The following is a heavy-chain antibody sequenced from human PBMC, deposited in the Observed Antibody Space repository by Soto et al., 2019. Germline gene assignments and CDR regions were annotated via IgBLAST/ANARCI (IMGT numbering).Heavy chain of an antibody. CDR2: ISPCDDST. Sequence: ASVKVSCKASGSTFSNYHITWVRQAPGQGLEWMGMISPCDDSTSYAQKFQGRVTMTRDTSTSTVNVELSSLRSEDTAVYFCARGYSGYENFDNWGQGTPVTVSS. J-gene: IGHJ4*02. D-gene: IGHD5-12*01. CDR1: GSTFSNYH. V-gene: IGHV1-46*03. CDR3: ARGYSGYENFDN.